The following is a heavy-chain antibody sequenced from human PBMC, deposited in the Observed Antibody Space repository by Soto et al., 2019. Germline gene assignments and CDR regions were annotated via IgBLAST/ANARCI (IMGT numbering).Heavy chain of an antibody. Sequence: PGESLKISCQGSGYSFTSYWIGWVRQMPGKGLEWMGIIYPGDSITTYSPSFQGQVTISADKSISTAYLQWRSLKASDTAMYFCARAPGMADFDFWGQGTLVTVSS. V-gene: IGHV5-51*01. CDR3: ARAPGMADFDF. D-gene: IGHD5-18*01. J-gene: IGHJ4*02. CDR2: IYPGDSIT. CDR1: GYSFTSYW.